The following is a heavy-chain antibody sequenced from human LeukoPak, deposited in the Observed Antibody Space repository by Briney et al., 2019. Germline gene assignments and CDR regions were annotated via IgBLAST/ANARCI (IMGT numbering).Heavy chain of an antibody. D-gene: IGHD3-9*01. V-gene: IGHV1-69*05. CDR3: ARVYYDILTGYYSEFDY. Sequence: SVKVSCKASGGTFSSYAISWVRQAPGQGLEWMGGIIPIFGTANYAQKFQGRVTITTDESTSTAYMELSSLRSEDTAVYYYARVYYDILTGYYSEFDYWGQGTLVTVSS. CDR1: GGTFSSYA. J-gene: IGHJ4*02. CDR2: IIPIFGTA.